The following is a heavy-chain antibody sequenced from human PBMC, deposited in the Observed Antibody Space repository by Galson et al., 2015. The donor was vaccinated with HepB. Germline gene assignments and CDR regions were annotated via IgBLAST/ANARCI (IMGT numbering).Heavy chain of an antibody. D-gene: IGHD1-26*01. CDR3: ARVVGDWELLSN. V-gene: IGHV3-74*01. Sequence: SLRLSCAASGFTLSNYRMHWVRQAPGKGLVWVSRINGDGSTTSYADSVKGRFAISRDNAKNTLYLQMNSLRAEDTAVYYCARVVGDWELLSNWGQGTLVTVSS. CDR2: INGDGSTT. CDR1: GFTLSNYR. J-gene: IGHJ4*02.